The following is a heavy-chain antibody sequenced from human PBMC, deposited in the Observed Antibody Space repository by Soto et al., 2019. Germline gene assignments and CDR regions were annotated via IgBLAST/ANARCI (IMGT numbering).Heavy chain of an antibody. J-gene: IGHJ6*02. V-gene: IGHV4-34*01. CDR3: ASSSFLRSGDLIHGLDV. D-gene: IGHD3-10*01. Sequence: SETLSLTYAVYGGSFSGYYWCWIRQPPGKGLEWIGEINHSGSTKYNPSLKSRVTISLDTSNQFSLKLSSVTAADTAVYYCASSSFLRSGDLIHGLDVWGQGTT. CDR2: INHSGST. CDR1: GGSFSGYY.